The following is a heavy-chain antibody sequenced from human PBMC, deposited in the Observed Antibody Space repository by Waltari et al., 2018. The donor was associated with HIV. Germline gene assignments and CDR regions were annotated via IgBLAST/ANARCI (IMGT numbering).Heavy chain of an antibody. D-gene: IGHD1-20*01. CDR2: IMEDGTEK. J-gene: IGHJ2*01. CDR3: ARLIREGYNDWYFDL. V-gene: IGHV3-7*01. CDR1: GFTVNSFW. Sequence: EVELVESGGGLVQAGGSLRLSCKVSGFTVNSFWMSWVRQGPGKGLEWVANIMEDGTEKNYLESVKGRFTISKDSLKNSAYLTLNNMTAGDTAVYFCARLIREGYNDWYFDLWGRGTLITV.